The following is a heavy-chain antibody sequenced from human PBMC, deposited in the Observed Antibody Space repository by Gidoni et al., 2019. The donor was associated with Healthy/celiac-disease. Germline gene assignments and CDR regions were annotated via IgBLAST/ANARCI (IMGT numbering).Heavy chain of an antibody. CDR3: ARDGFVGDIVVVPTSHMDV. D-gene: IGHD2-2*01. Sequence: EVQLVESGGGLVQPGGSLRLSCAASGFTFSSYSMHWVRQAPGKGLEWVSYISSSSSTRYYADSVKGRFTISRDNAKNSLYLQMNSLRDEDTAVYYCARDGFVGDIVVVPTSHMDVWGQGTTVTVSS. V-gene: IGHV3-48*02. CDR1: GFTFSSYS. J-gene: IGHJ6*02. CDR2: ISSSSSTR.